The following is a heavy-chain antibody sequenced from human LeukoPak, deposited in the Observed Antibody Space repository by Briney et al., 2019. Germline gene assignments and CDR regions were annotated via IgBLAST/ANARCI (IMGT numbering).Heavy chain of an antibody. Sequence: GALVKVSCKASGYTFTSYGISWVRQAPGQGLEWMGWISAYNGNTNYAQKLQGRVTMTTDTSTSTAYMELRSLRSDDTAVYYCARGHPEYYYDSSGYYFDYWGQGTLVTVSS. V-gene: IGHV1-18*01. CDR2: ISAYNGNT. J-gene: IGHJ4*02. CDR1: GYTFTSYG. D-gene: IGHD3-22*01. CDR3: ARGHPEYYYDSSGYYFDY.